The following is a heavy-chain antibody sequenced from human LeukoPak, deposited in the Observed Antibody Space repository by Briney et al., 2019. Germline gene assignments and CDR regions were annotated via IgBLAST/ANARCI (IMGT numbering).Heavy chain of an antibody. J-gene: IGHJ3*02. V-gene: IGHV3-49*04. Sequence: PGGSLRLSCAASGFTFSTYAMHWVRQAPGKGLEWVGFIRSKAYGGTTEYAASVKGRFTISRDDSKSIAYLQMNSLKTEDTAVYYCTRDIPGDWGDAFDIWGQGTMVTVSS. CDR1: GFTFSTYA. CDR2: IRSKAYGGTT. CDR3: TRDIPGDWGDAFDI. D-gene: IGHD3-16*01.